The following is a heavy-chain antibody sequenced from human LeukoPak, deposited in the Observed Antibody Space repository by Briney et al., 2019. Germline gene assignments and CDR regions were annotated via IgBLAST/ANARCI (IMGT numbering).Heavy chain of an antibody. CDR1: GFTFSSYE. CDR3: ARVRGDYFDY. D-gene: IGHD7-27*01. Sequence: GGSLRLSCVACGFTFSSYEMNWVRQAPGKGLEWVSYISSSGSTIYYADSVKGRFTISRDNAKNSPYLQMNSLRAEDTAVYYCARVRGDYFDYWGQGTLVTVSS. V-gene: IGHV3-48*03. J-gene: IGHJ4*02. CDR2: ISSSGSTI.